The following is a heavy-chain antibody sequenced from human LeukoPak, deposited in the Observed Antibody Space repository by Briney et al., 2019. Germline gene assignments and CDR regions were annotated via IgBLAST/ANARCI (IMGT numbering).Heavy chain of an antibody. J-gene: IGHJ4*02. CDR1: GGSISSYY. Sequence: SETLSLTCTVSGGSISSYYWSWIRQPPGKGLEWIGYIYYSGSTYYNPSLKSRVTISVDTSKNQFSLKLSSVTAADMAVHYCARDFLNYGALSYFDYWGQGTLVTVSS. V-gene: IGHV4-59*01. CDR2: IYYSGST. CDR3: ARDFLNYGALSYFDY. D-gene: IGHD4-17*01.